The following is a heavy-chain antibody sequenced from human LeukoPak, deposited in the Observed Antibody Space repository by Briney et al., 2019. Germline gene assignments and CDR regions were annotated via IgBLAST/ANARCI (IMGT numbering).Heavy chain of an antibody. CDR1: GFTFSSYG. Sequence: GGSLRLSCAASGFTFSSYGMHWVRQAPGKGLEWVAVIWYDGSNKYYADSVKGRFTISRDNSKNTLYLQMNSLRAEDTAVYYCARDRDYDYVWGSYAIDYWGQGTLVTVSS. D-gene: IGHD3-16*01. CDR2: IWYDGSNK. J-gene: IGHJ4*02. CDR3: ARDRDYDYVWGSYAIDY. V-gene: IGHV3-33*01.